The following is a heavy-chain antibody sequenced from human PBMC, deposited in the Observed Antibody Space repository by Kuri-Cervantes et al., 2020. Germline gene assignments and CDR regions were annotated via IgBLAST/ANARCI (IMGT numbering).Heavy chain of an antibody. Sequence: SGPTLVKPTQTPTLTCTFSGFSLSTSGVGVGWIRQPPGKALEWLALIYWNDGKRYSPSLKSKLTITKGTSKNQVVLTMTNMDPVDTAIYYCAHIGYYYGSGSLSWYFDYWGQGTLVTVSS. CDR1: GFSLSTSGVG. D-gene: IGHD3-10*01. J-gene: IGHJ4*02. V-gene: IGHV2-5*01. CDR2: IYWNDGK. CDR3: AHIGYYYGSGSLSWYFDY.